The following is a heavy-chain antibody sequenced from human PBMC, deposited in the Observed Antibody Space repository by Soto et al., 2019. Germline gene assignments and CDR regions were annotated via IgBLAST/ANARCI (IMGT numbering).Heavy chain of an antibody. V-gene: IGHV4-34*01. Sequence: PSETLSLTCAVYGGSFSGYYWTRIRQPPGTGLEWIGEINHSGSTNYNPSLKSRVTISVDTSKNQFSLHLTSVIAADSASYFCARATTVTSSFFYCGLDVWGQGTTVTVSS. CDR1: GGSFSGYY. CDR2: INHSGST. CDR3: ARATTVTSSFFYCGLDV. D-gene: IGHD4-17*01. J-gene: IGHJ6*02.